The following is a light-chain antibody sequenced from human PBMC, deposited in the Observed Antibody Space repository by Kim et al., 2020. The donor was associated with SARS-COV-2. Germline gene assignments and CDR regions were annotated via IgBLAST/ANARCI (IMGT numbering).Light chain of an antibody. CDR1: QSLLHSNGKNY. V-gene: IGKV2-28*01. CDR3: MQALQTPST. CDR2: GGS. J-gene: IGKJ2*01. Sequence: EPASSCCGSSQSLLHSNGKNYLDWYVQKPGQAPQLLIYGGSNRASGVPDRFSGSGSGTDFTLKISRVEAEDVGAYYCMQALQTPSTFGQGTKLEI.